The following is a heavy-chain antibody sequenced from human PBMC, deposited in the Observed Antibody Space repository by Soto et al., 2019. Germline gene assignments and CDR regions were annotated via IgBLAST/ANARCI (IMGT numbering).Heavy chain of an antibody. Sequence: EVQLVESGGGLVQPGGSLRLSCAASGFTFSSYWMSWVRQAPGKGLEWVANIKQDGSEKYYVDSVKGRFTISRDNAKNSLYLQMNSLRAEDTAVYYCAREGIAAAGRRGRALAAYWGQGTLVTVSS. V-gene: IGHV3-7*01. CDR3: AREGIAAAGRRGRALAAY. D-gene: IGHD6-13*01. J-gene: IGHJ4*02. CDR1: GFTFSSYW. CDR2: IKQDGSEK.